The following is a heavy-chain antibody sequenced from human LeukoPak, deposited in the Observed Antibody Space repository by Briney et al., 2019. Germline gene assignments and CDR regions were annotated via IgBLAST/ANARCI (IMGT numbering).Heavy chain of an antibody. CDR1: GFTFSSYS. D-gene: IGHD6-19*01. CDR3: AKYGIVVAGKGLPDW. J-gene: IGHJ4*02. V-gene: IGHV3-23*01. Sequence: GGSLRLSCAASGFTFSSYSMNWVRQAPGKGLEWVSSISGNAVGTYYADSVKGRFTISRDNSKNTLYLQMNSLRAEDTAVYYCAKYGIVVAGKGLPDWWGQGTLVTVSS. CDR2: ISGNAVGT.